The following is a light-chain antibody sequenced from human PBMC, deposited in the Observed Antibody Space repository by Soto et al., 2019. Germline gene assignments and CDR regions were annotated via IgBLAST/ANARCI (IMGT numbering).Light chain of an antibody. CDR3: GSWDSSLSAYV. J-gene: IGLJ1*01. Sequence: QSLMTQPPSVSAAPGQKVTISCSGISSNIGGNSVSWYQQLPGTAPKLLIYDDNKRPSGIPDRSSGSKSGTSATLGITGFQTGDEADYYCGSWDSSLSAYVFGTGTKLTVL. CDR1: SSNIGGNS. V-gene: IGLV1-51*01. CDR2: DDN.